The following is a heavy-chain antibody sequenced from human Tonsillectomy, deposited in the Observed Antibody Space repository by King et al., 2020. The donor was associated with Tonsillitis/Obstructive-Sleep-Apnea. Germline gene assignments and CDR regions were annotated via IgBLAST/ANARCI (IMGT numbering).Heavy chain of an antibody. Sequence: VQLVESGGGWVQPGGSLRLSCAASGFTFSNFAMSWVRQAPGKGLEWVSGISGSGDTTYYADSVKGRFIISRDNSKNTLYLQMNSLRAEDAAVYHCAGGGDFWSGYYFFYHMDVWGKGTTVSVSS. CDR1: GFTFSNFA. CDR2: ISGSGDTT. CDR3: AGGGDFWSGYYFFYHMDV. D-gene: IGHD3-3*01. V-gene: IGHV3-23*04. J-gene: IGHJ6*03.